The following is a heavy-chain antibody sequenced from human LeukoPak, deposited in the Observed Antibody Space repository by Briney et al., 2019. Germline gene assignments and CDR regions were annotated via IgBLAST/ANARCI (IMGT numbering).Heavy chain of an antibody. CDR2: ISWNSGSI. D-gene: IGHD2-2*01. V-gene: IGHV3-9*01. Sequence: GGSLRLSCAASGFTFDEYAMHWVRQAPGKGLEWVSGISWNSGSIGYADSVKGRFTISRDNAKNSLYLQMNSLRAEDTALYYCAIVVPAALGAFDIWGQGTMVTVSS. CDR3: AIVVPAALGAFDI. J-gene: IGHJ3*02. CDR1: GFTFDEYA.